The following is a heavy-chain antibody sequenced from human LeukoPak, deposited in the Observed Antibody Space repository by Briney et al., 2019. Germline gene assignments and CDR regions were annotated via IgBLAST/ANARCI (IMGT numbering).Heavy chain of an antibody. CDR1: GGSFSGYY. CDR3: ARGPINNY. V-gene: IGHV4-34*01. D-gene: IGHD3-9*01. Sequence: PSETLSLTCAVYGGSFSGYYWSWIRQPPGKGLEWIGEINHSGSTNYNPSLKSRVTISVDTSKNQFSLKLSSVTAADTAVYYCARGPINNYWGQGTLVTVPS. J-gene: IGHJ4*02. CDR2: INHSGST.